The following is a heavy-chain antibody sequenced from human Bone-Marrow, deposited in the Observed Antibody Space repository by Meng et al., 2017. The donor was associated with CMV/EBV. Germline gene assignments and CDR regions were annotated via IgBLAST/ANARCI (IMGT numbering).Heavy chain of an antibody. V-gene: IGHV3-7*01. CDR3: ASGSRTASHP. Sequence: GGSLRLSCAASGFDFSSYWMSWVRQAPGKGPQWVANIKHGGSEKYYVDSAKGRFTISRDNAKNSLYLQMSSLRAGDSAVYHCASGSRTASHPWGQGTLVTVSS. CDR1: GFDFSSYW. D-gene: IGHD1-1*01. CDR2: IKHGGSEK. J-gene: IGHJ5*02.